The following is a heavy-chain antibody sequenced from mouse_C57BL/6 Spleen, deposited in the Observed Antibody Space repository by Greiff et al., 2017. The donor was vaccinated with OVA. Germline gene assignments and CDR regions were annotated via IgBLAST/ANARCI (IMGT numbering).Heavy chain of an antibody. J-gene: IGHJ2*01. Sequence: QVQLQQSGPELVKPGASVKISCKASGYAFSSSWMNWVKQRPGKGLEWIGRIYPGDGDTNYNGKFKGKATLTADKSSSTAYMQLSSLTSEDSAVYCCARDGGDGSSPDYVDYWGQGTTLTVSS. CDR1: GYAFSSSW. CDR2: IYPGDGDT. CDR3: ARDGGDGSSPDYVDY. V-gene: IGHV1-82*01. D-gene: IGHD1-1*01.